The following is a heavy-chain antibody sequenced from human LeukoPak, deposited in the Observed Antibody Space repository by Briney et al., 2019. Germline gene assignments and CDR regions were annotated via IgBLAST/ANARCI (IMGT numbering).Heavy chain of an antibody. D-gene: IGHD5-24*01. J-gene: IGHJ4*02. CDR3: TRVGYIDEGIDY. CDR2: IKQDGSKK. CDR1: GFPFSSYW. V-gene: IGHV3-7*04. Sequence: GGSLRLSCVASGFPFSSYWMTWVRQAPGKGLEWVANIKQDGSKKSYVDSVKGRFTISRDNAKSSLHLQMNSLRAEDTAIYYCTRVGYIDEGIDYWGQGTLVTVSS.